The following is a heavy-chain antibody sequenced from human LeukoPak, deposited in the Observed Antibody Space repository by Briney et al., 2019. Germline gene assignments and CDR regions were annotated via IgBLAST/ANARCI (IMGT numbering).Heavy chain of an antibody. CDR2: ISSSSSYI. Sequence: PGGSLRLSCAASGFTFSSYSMNWVRQAPGKGPEWVSSISSSSSYIYYADSVTGRFTISRDNAKNSLYLQMNSLRAEDTAVYYCARVHIEGWFFDLWGRGTLVTVSS. CDR3: ARVHIEGWFFDL. V-gene: IGHV3-21*01. CDR1: GFTFSSYS. J-gene: IGHJ2*01. D-gene: IGHD1-26*01.